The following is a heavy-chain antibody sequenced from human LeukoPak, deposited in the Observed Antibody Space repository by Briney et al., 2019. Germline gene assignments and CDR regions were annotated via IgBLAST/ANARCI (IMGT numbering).Heavy chain of an antibody. J-gene: IGHJ4*02. V-gene: IGHV3-33*06. D-gene: IGHD5-24*01. CDR1: GFTFSSYG. CDR2: IWYDGSNK. CDR3: AKDRGDGYNNNFDY. Sequence: PGGSLRLSCAASGFTFSSYGMHWVRQAPGKGLEWVAVIWYDGSNKYYADSVKGRFTISRDNSKNTLYLQMNSLRAEDTAVYYCAKDRGDGYNNNFDYWGQGTLVNVSS.